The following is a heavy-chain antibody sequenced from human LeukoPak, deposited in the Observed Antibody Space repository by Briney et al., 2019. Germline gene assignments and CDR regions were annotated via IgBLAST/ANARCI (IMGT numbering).Heavy chain of an antibody. Sequence: GGSLRLSCAASGFTVSSNYMSWVRQAPGKGLEWVSVIYSGGSTYYADSVKGRFTISRDNSKNTLYLQMNSLRSEDTAVYYCARGESGFGGNWFDPWGQGTLVTVSS. D-gene: IGHD3-10*01. J-gene: IGHJ5*02. V-gene: IGHV3-53*05. CDR2: IYSGGST. CDR3: ARGESGFGGNWFDP. CDR1: GFTVSSNY.